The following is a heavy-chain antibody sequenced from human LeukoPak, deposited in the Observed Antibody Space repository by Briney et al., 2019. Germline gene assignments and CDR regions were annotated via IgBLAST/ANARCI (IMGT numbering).Heavy chain of an antibody. CDR1: GGSFSGYY. J-gene: IGHJ4*01. CDR3: ARGRIFGREYYFDY. CDR2: INHSGST. V-gene: IGHV4-34*01. D-gene: IGHD3-3*01. Sequence: PSETLSLTCAVDGGSFSGYYWSWIRQPPGKGLEWIGEINHSGSTNYNPSLKSRVTISVDTSKNQFSLKLSSVTAADTAVYYCARGRIFGREYYFDYWGQGTLVTVSS.